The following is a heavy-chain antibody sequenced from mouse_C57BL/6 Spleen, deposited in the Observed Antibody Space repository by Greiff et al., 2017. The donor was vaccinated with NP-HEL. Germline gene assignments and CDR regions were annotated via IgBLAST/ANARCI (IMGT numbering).Heavy chain of an antibody. CDR2: SRNKANDYTT. V-gene: IGHV7-1*01. D-gene: IGHD1-1*01. CDR1: GFTFSDFY. CDR3: AREDYYGLAMDY. Sequence: EVKVVESGGGLVQSGRSLRLSCATSGFTFSDFYMEWVRQAPGKGLEWIAASRNKANDYTTEYSASVKGRFIVSRDTSQSILYLQMNALRAEDTAIYYCAREDYYGLAMDYWGQGTSVTVSS. J-gene: IGHJ4*01.